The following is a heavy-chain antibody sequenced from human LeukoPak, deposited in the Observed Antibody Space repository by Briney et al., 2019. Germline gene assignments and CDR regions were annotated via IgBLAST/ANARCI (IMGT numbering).Heavy chain of an antibody. CDR2: IHYSGLT. J-gene: IGHJ4*02. D-gene: IGHD1-7*01. CDR3: ARDPPEDEWNSLDS. CDR1: GGCVNGYY. Sequence: PSETLSLTCTVSGGCVNGYYWNWIRQAPGKGLEWIGFIHYSGLTVYSPSLQSRVSMSVDTSRNQFSLDLSSVTAADTALYYCARDPPEDEWNSLDSWGQGILVTVSS. V-gene: IGHV4-59*02.